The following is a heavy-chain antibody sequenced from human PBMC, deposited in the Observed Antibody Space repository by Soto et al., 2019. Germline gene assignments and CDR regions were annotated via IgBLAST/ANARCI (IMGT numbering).Heavy chain of an antibody. Sequence: QVQLVQSGAEVKKPGSSVKVSCKASGGTFSSYTISWVRQAPGQGLEWMGRIIPILGIANYAQKFQGRVTITADKSTSTAYMELRSLRSEDTAVYYCASNYYGSGSYQDAFDIWGQGTMVTVSS. CDR1: GGTFSSYT. CDR3: ASNYYGSGSYQDAFDI. V-gene: IGHV1-69*02. J-gene: IGHJ3*02. CDR2: IIPILGIA. D-gene: IGHD3-10*01.